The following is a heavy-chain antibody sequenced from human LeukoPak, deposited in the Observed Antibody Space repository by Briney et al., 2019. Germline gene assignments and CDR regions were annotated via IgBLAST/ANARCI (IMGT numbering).Heavy chain of an antibody. Sequence: SETLSLTCTVSGGSISSYYWSWIRQSPGKGLEWIGYIYYSGSTNYNPSLKSRVTISVDTSKNQFSLNLSSVTAADTAVYYCAGTYGGNYYYYYHMDVWGQGTTVTVSS. CDR2: IYYSGST. CDR3: AGTYGGNYYYYYHMDV. D-gene: IGHD4/OR15-4a*01. CDR1: GGSISSYY. J-gene: IGHJ6*02. V-gene: IGHV4-59*08.